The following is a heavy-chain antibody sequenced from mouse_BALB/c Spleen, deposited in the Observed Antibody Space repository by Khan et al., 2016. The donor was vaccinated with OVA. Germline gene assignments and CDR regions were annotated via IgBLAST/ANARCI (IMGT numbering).Heavy chain of an antibody. CDR2: INPTSGYT. Sequence: QVRLQQSGAELAKPGASVKMSCTASGYTFTSYWMHWIKQRPGQGLEWIGYINPTSGYTDYNQKFKDQATLTADKSYSTAYMQLSSLTSDDSAVYYCARDRIDYWGQGTALTVSS. CDR1: GYTFTSYW. CDR3: ARDRIDY. V-gene: IGHV1-7*01. J-gene: IGHJ2*01.